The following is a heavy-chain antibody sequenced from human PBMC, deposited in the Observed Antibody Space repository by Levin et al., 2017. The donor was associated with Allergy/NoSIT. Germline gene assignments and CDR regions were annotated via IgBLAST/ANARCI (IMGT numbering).Heavy chain of an antibody. J-gene: IGHJ4*02. CDR2: VYYSGST. Sequence: SQTLSLTCTVSGGSIPNSYWSWLRQPPGRGLEYIGHVYYSGSTNYNPSLKSRVTISVDTSRNQFSLRLSSVTAADTAVYYCVRSNYFDYWGQGTLVTVSS. CDR3: VRSNYFDY. CDR1: GGSIPNSY. V-gene: IGHV4-59*08.